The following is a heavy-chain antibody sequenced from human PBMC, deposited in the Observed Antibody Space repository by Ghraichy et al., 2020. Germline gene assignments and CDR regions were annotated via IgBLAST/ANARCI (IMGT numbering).Heavy chain of an antibody. D-gene: IGHD1-26*01. CDR2: ISYDGRTK. CDR1: GFAFGDFG. Sequence: GESLNISCAASGFAFGDFGLHWVRQTPGAGLEWLTSISYDGRTKRYAESIQGRFTFSRANSKNTLYLQMNSLRDDDTAVYFCAKERGTYSGFGFDSWGQGTLVTGSS. CDR3: AKERGTYSGFGFDS. V-gene: IGHV3-30*18. J-gene: IGHJ4*02.